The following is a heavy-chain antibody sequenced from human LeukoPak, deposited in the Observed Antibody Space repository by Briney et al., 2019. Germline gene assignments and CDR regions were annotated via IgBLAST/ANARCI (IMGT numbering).Heavy chain of an antibody. V-gene: IGHV3-30*18. D-gene: IGHD6-13*01. Sequence: GGSLRLSCAASRFIFSNHWMTWVRQAPGKGLEWVAVISYDGSNKYYADSVKGRFTISRDNSKNTLYLQMNSLRAEDTAVYYCAKDTGSSWYGPFDYWGQGTLVTVSS. CDR3: AKDTGSSWYGPFDY. J-gene: IGHJ4*02. CDR1: RFIFSNHW. CDR2: ISYDGSNK.